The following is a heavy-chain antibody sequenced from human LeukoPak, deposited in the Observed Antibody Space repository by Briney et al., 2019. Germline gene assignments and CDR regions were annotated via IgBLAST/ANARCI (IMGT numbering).Heavy chain of an antibody. Sequence: ASVKVSCKASGYTFTSYDINWVRQATGQGLEWMGWMNPNSGNTGYTQKFQGRVTMTRNTSISTAYMELSSLRSEDTAEYYCASRDSSGYYYDAFDIWGQGTMVTVSS. J-gene: IGHJ3*02. CDR3: ASRDSSGYYYDAFDI. CDR1: GYTFTSYD. V-gene: IGHV1-8*01. CDR2: MNPNSGNT. D-gene: IGHD3-22*01.